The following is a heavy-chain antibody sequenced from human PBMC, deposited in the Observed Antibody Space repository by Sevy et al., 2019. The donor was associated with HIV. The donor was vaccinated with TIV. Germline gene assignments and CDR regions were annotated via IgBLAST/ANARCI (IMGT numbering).Heavy chain of an antibody. CDR1: GGTFSSYA. CDR3: ARVPRYCSSTSCYAFGY. D-gene: IGHD2-2*01. J-gene: IGHJ4*02. CDR2: IIPIFGTA. Sequence: ASVKVSCKASGGTFSSYAISWVRQAPGQGLEWMGGIIPIFGTANYAQKFQGRVTITADESTSTAYMELSSLRSEDTAVYYCARVPRYCSSTSCYAFGYWGQGTLVTVSS. V-gene: IGHV1-69*13.